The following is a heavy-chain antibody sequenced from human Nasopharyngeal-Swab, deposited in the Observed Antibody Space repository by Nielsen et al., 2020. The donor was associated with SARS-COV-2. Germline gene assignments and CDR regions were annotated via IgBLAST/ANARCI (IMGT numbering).Heavy chain of an antibody. CDR3: ARDRGINWFDP. J-gene: IGHJ5*02. V-gene: IGHV1-2*04. Sequence: ASVKISCKASGYTFTGYYMHWVRQAPGQGLEWMGWINPNSGGTNYAQKFQGWVTMTRDTSISTAYMELSRLRSDDTAVYYCARDRGINWFDPWGQGTLVTVSS. CDR2: INPNSGGT. CDR1: GYTFTGYY.